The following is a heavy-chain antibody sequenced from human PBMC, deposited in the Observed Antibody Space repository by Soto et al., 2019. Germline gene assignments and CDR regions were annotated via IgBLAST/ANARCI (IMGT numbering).Heavy chain of an antibody. Sequence: GGSLRLSCAASGFTFSSYAMSWVRQAPGKGLEWVSAISGSGGSTYYADSVKGRFTISRDNSKNTLYLQMNSLRAEDTAVYYCAKDRGRTIFGVVTIDYWGQGTLVTVSS. CDR3: AKDRGRTIFGVVTIDY. V-gene: IGHV3-23*01. J-gene: IGHJ4*02. D-gene: IGHD3-3*01. CDR1: GFTFSSYA. CDR2: ISGSGGST.